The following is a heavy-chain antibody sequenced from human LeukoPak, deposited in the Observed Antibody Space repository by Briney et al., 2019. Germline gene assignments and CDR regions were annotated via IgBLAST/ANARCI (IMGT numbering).Heavy chain of an antibody. D-gene: IGHD6-6*01. CDR3: AREYSSSLRYFGY. CDR1: GGTFSSYA. J-gene: IGHJ4*02. Sequence: SVKVSCKASGGTFSSYAISWVRQAPGQGLEWMGGIIPIFGTANYAQKFQDRVTITADESTSTAYMELSSLRSEDTAVYYCAREYSSSLRYFGYWGQGTLVTVSS. V-gene: IGHV1-69*13. CDR2: IIPIFGTA.